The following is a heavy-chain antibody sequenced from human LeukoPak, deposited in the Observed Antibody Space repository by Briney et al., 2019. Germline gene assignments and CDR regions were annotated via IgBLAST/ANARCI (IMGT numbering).Heavy chain of an antibody. CDR1: GYTFTGYY. J-gene: IGHJ5*02. CDR2: INPNSGGT. Sequence: ASVKVSCKASGYTFTGYYMHWVRQAPGQGLEWMGWINPNSGGTNYAQKFQGRVTMTRDTSISTAYMELSRLRSDDTAVYYCATSDLTTVTTRVRTYNWFDPWGQGTLVTVSS. D-gene: IGHD4-17*01. CDR3: ATSDLTTVTTRVRTYNWFDP. V-gene: IGHV1-2*02.